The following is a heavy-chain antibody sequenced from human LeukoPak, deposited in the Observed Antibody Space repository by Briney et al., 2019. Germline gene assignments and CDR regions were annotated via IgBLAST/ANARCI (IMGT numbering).Heavy chain of an antibody. D-gene: IGHD1-1*01. V-gene: IGHV4-30-2*01. CDR1: GGSISSGGYS. Sequence: PSETLSLTCAVSGGSISSGGYSWSWIRQPPGKGLEWIGYIYHSGSTYYNPSLKSRVTISVDRSKNQFSLKPSSVTAADTAVYYCARGTTGFDYWGQGTLVTVSS. J-gene: IGHJ4*02. CDR2: IYHSGST. CDR3: ARGTTGFDY.